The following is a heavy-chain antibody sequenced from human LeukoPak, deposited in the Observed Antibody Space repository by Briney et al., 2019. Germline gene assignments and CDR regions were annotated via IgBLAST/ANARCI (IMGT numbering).Heavy chain of an antibody. V-gene: IGHV4-59*01. J-gene: IGHJ4*02. CDR2: IYNSQTT. CDR1: GASISRNY. CDR3: AGGGYCSSSSCFAPLFDW. D-gene: IGHD2-2*01. Sequence: SETLSLTCTVSGASISRNYWSWIRQSPGKGLEWIGYIYNSQTTNYNPSLKSRVAMSLYTSKSQFSLRLRSVTAADTALYFCAGGGYCSSSSCFAPLFDWWGRGTLVTVSS.